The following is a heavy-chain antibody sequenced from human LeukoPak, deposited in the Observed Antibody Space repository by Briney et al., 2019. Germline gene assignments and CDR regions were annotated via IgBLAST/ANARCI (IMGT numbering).Heavy chain of an antibody. V-gene: IGHV1-8*01. CDR1: GYTFTSYD. J-gene: IGHJ6*03. CDR3: ARDAPLHYYDSSGYLLYSLRGYMDV. Sequence: ASVKVSCKASGYTFTSYDINWVRQATGQGLEWMGWMNPNSGNTGYAQKFQGRVTMTRNTSISTAYMELSSLRSEDTAVYYCARDAPLHYYDSSGYLLYSLRGYMDVWGKGTTVTISS. D-gene: IGHD3-22*01. CDR2: MNPNSGNT.